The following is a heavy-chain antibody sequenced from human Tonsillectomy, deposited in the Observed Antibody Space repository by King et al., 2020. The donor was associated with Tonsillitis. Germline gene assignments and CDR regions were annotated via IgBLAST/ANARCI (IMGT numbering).Heavy chain of an antibody. CDR2: ISSSGSTI. CDR3: ARWGDSGSYGGCFDY. D-gene: IGHD1-26*01. J-gene: IGHJ4*02. CDR1: GFTFSSYE. Sequence: DVQLVESGGGLVQPGGSLRLSCAASGFTFSSYEMNWVRQAPGKGLEWVSYISSSGSTIYYADSVKGRFTISRDNAKNSLYLQMNSLRAEDTAVYYCARWGDSGSYGGCFDYWGQGTLVTVSS. V-gene: IGHV3-48*03.